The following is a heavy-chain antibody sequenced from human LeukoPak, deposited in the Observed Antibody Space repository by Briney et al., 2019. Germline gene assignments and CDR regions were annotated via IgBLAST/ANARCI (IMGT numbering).Heavy chain of an antibody. CDR3: ARDITDDSSAYPDY. CDR2: IWYDGSDK. V-gene: IGHV3-33*01. CDR1: GFTFSSHG. Sequence: GGSLRLSCAASGFTFSSHGMHWVRQAPGKGLEWVALIWYDGSDKYYEDSVKGRFTISRDNSKNTPYLQMNSLRTEDTAVYYCARDITDDSSAYPDYWGQGTLVTVSS. D-gene: IGHD3-22*01. J-gene: IGHJ4*02.